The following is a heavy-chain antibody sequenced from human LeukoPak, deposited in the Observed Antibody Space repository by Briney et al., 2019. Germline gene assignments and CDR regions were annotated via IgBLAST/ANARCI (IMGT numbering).Heavy chain of an antibody. Sequence: ASVKVSCTASGYTFTSYGISWVRQAPGQGLEWMGWISAYNGNTNYAQKLQGRVTMTTDTSTSTAYMELRSLRSDDTAVYYCARDSSPEDYHYYYGMDVWGQGTTVTVSS. CDR2: ISAYNGNT. CDR3: ARDSSPEDYHYYYGMDV. D-gene: IGHD6-13*01. J-gene: IGHJ6*02. CDR1: GYTFTSYG. V-gene: IGHV1-18*01.